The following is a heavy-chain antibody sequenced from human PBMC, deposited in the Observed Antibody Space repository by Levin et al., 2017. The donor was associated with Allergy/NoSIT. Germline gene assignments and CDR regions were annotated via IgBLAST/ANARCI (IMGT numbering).Heavy chain of an antibody. D-gene: IGHD3-16*01. J-gene: IGHJ6*03. V-gene: IGHV3-30*18. Sequence: GGSLRLSCAASGFSFSSYGMHWVRQAPGKGLEWVAVISYDGSNEYYADSVKGRFTISRDNSKNTLYLQMNSLRAEDTAVYFCAKEFHYRDGGYYYYYMDVWGKGTTVTVSS. CDR2: ISYDGSNE. CDR3: AKEFHYRDGGYYYYYMDV. CDR1: GFSFSSYG.